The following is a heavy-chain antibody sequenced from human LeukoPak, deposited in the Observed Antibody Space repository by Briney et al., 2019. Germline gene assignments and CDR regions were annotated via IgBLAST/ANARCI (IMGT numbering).Heavy chain of an antibody. D-gene: IGHD1-26*01. CDR2: IYYSGST. CDR1: GGSISSSSYY. Sequence: SETLSLTCTVSGGSISSSSYYWGWIRQPPGKGLEWIGSIYYSGSTYYNPSLKSRVTISVDTSKNQFSLKLSPVTAADTAVYYCARAQAYSGSYYGSAFDIWGQGTMVTVSS. CDR3: ARAQAYSGSYYGSAFDI. J-gene: IGHJ3*02. V-gene: IGHV4-39*07.